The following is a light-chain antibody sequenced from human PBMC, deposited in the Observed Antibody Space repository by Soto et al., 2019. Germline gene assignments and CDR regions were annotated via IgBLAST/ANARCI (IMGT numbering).Light chain of an antibody. CDR3: CSYAGSYTYV. J-gene: IGLJ1*01. Sequence: QSALTQPRSVSGSPGQSVTISCTGTNSDVCTFYFVSLYQQYPDKGPKLIIYDVTERPAGVPDRFSGSKSGNTASLTISGLQAEGEADYYCCSYAGSYTYVFGSGTKLTVL. V-gene: IGLV2-11*01. CDR2: DVT. CDR1: NSDVCTFYF.